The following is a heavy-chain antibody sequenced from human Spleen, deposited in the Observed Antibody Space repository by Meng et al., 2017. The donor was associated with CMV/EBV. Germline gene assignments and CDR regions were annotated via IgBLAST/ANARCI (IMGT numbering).Heavy chain of an antibody. D-gene: IGHD1-26*01. V-gene: IGHV3-53*01. Sequence: ASAFPVSSHYMTWVGQAPGKGLEWVSLINSGGNTYYADSVKGRFTISRDSSKNRLFLQMNSLRVEDTAVYYCARQGSFEEPKWFDPWGQGTLVTVSS. CDR1: AFPVSSHY. CDR3: ARQGSFEEPKWFDP. J-gene: IGHJ5*02. CDR2: INSGGNT.